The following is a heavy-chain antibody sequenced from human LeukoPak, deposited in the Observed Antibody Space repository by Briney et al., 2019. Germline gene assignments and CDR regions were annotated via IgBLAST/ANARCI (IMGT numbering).Heavy chain of an antibody. V-gene: IGHV4-34*01. D-gene: IGHD4-23*01. J-gene: IGHJ4*02. CDR1: GGSFSGYY. CDR3: ARDPRGYGANAFDY. Sequence: SETLSLTCVVSGGSFSGYYWIWIRQSPGKGLEWIGEINHSGITNYNPSLKSRVAISVDKSKNQFSLKLSSVTAADTAVYYCARDPRGYGANAFDYWGQGALVTVSS. CDR2: INHSGIT.